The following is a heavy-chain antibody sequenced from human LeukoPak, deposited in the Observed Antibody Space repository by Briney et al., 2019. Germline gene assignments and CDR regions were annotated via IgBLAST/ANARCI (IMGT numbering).Heavy chain of an antibody. Sequence: GGALRLSCAASGFIFDDYAMHWVRQAPGKGLEWVSVISGDGGSTYYADSVKGRFTISRDNSKNSLYLQMNSLRTEDTALYYCAKDMGSTRAQAFDIWGQGTMVTVSS. D-gene: IGHD2-2*01. V-gene: IGHV3-43*02. J-gene: IGHJ3*02. CDR1: GFIFDDYA. CDR2: ISGDGGST. CDR3: AKDMGSTRAQAFDI.